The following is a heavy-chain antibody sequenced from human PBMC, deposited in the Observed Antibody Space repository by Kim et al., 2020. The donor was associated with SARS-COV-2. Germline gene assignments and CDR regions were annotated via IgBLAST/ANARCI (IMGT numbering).Heavy chain of an antibody. V-gene: IGHV3-21*01. J-gene: IGHJ6*02. CDR3: ARDHNVSYYYYGMDV. CDR2: ISSSSSYI. CDR1: GFTFSSYS. Sequence: GGSLRLSCAASGFTFSSYSMNWVRQAPGKGLEWVSSISSSSSYIYYADSVKGRFTISRDNAKNSLYLQMNSLRAEDTAVYYCARDHNVSYYYYGMDVWGQGTTVTVSS. D-gene: IGHD1-1*01.